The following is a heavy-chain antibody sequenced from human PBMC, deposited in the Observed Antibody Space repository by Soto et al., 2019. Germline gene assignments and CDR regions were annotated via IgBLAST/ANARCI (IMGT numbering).Heavy chain of an antibody. D-gene: IGHD1-26*01. CDR2: IYPGDSDT. V-gene: IGHV5-51*01. J-gene: IGHJ4*02. Sequence: GESLKISCKGSGYSFTSYWIGWVRQMPGKGLEWMGIIYPGDSDTRYSPSFQGQVTISADKSITTAYLQWSSLKASNTAIYYCASRGSYYSFDYWGQGTLVTVSS. CDR1: GYSFTSYW. CDR3: ASRGSYYSFDY.